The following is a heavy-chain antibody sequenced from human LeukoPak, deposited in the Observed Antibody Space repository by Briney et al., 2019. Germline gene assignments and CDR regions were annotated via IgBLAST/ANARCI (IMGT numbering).Heavy chain of an antibody. D-gene: IGHD2-2*01. Sequence: GRSLRLSCAASGFTFSSYGMHWVRQAPGKGLEWVAVISYDGSNKYYADSVKGRFTISRDNSKNTLYLQMNSLRAEDTAVYYYAKDWGIVVVPAAIDYWGQGTLVTVSS. CDR1: GFTFSSYG. V-gene: IGHV3-30*18. J-gene: IGHJ4*02. CDR2: ISYDGSNK. CDR3: AKDWGIVVVPAAIDY.